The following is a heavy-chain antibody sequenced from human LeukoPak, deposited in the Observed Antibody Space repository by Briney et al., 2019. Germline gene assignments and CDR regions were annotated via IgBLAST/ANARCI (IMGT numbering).Heavy chain of an antibody. CDR1: GFTFSSYG. V-gene: IGHV3-23*01. Sequence: PGGSLRLSCAASGFTFSSYGMSWVRHAPGKGLEWVSSISDSGGTTSYADYVKGRFIISRDNSKNTLYLQMNSLRAEDTAVYYCAKIGGPAYWGQGTLVTVSS. CDR2: ISDSGGTT. D-gene: IGHD3-10*01. CDR3: AKIGGPAY. J-gene: IGHJ4*02.